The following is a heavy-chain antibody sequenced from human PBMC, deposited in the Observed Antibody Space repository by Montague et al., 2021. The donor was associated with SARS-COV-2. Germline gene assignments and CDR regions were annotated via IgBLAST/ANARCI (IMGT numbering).Heavy chain of an antibody. Sequence: SETLSLTCTVSGGSISSPDYYWGWIRQSPGKGLEWIGSISYAGRTYYNPSLRSRVSFSMDTSKNHFSLSLNSVTAADTAVYFCARGQVTIFAVLIMLPAAGALDLWGQGTTVTVSS. CDR2: ISYAGRT. CDR1: GGSISSPDYY. D-gene: IGHD3-3*01. J-gene: IGHJ3*01. V-gene: IGHV4-39*02. CDR3: ARGQVTIFAVLIMLPAAGALDL.